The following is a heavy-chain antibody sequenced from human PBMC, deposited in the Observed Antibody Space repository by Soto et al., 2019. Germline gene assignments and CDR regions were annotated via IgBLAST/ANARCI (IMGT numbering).Heavy chain of an antibody. D-gene: IGHD6-13*01. CDR1: GGTFSSYT. CDR3: ARAYSSRLTYWYFDL. CDR2: IIPILGIA. J-gene: IGHJ2*01. V-gene: IGHV1-69*02. Sequence: QVQLVQSGAEVKKPGSSVKVSCKASGGTFSSYTISWVRQAPGQGLEWMGRIIPILGIANYAQKFQGRVTITAHKPTGTAYMELSSLRSEAAAVYYGARAYSSRLTYWYFDLWGRGTLVTVSS.